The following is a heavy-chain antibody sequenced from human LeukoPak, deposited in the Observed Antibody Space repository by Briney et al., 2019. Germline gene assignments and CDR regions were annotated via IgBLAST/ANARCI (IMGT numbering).Heavy chain of an antibody. V-gene: IGHV3-48*01. CDR1: RFTFSNYG. D-gene: IGHD1-26*01. J-gene: IGHJ3*02. Sequence: QTGASLRLSCAASRFTFSNYGVNLGRAAPGKGLEWVSYINSRSSTIYYADSVRGRFTISRDNAKNSLYLQMNRLKAEDTAIYYCAREVGAAQAFEIWGQGTMVSVSS. CDR2: INSRSSTI. CDR3: AREVGAAQAFEI.